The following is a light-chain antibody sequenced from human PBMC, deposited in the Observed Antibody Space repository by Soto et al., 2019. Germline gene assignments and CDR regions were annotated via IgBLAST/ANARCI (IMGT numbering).Light chain of an antibody. CDR1: QSVSSSY. CDR2: GAS. V-gene: IGKV3-20*01. J-gene: IGKJ2*01. CDR3: QQYGSSPHT. Sequence: EIVLTQSPGTLSLSPEERATLSCRASQSVSSSYLAWYQHKPGQAPRLLIYGASSRATGIPDRFSGSGSGTDFTLTISRLEPEDFAVYYCQQYGSSPHTFGQGTKLEIK.